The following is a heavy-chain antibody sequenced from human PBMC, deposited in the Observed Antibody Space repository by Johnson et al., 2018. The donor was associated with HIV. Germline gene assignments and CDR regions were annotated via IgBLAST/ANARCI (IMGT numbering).Heavy chain of an antibody. J-gene: IGHJ3*01. Sequence: QVQLVESGGGVVQPGRSLRLSCAASGFTFSGYGMHWVRQAPGKGLEWVAVISHDGSNKYYADSVKGRFTISRDNSKNTLFLQMDSLRADDTAVYYCAREGVSGSYYDAFDLWGQGTMVTVSS. V-gene: IGHV3-30*03. D-gene: IGHD1-26*01. CDR2: ISHDGSNK. CDR3: AREGVSGSYYDAFDL. CDR1: GFTFSGYG.